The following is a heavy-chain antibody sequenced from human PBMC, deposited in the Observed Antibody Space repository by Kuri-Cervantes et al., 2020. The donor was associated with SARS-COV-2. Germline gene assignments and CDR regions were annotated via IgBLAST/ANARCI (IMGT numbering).Heavy chain of an antibody. CDR2: IYSGST. J-gene: IGHJ4*02. Sequence: SETLSLTCTVSGGSISSHYWSWIRQPPGKGLEWIGYIYSGSTNYNPSHKSRVTISVDTSKNQLSLWLTSVTAADTAVYYCARYFWSGAYYFDYWGQETLVTVSS. CDR1: GGSISSHY. CDR3: ARYFWSGAYYFDY. D-gene: IGHD3-3*01. V-gene: IGHV4-59*08.